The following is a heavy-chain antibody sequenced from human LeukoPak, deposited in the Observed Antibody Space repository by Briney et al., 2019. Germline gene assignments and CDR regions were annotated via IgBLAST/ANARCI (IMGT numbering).Heavy chain of an antibody. V-gene: IGHV1-69*04. D-gene: IGHD3-22*01. CDR2: IIPILGIA. CDR3: AKTLLGSGYEDDY. J-gene: IGHJ4*02. Sequence: GSSVKVSFKASGGTFSSYAISWVRQPPGQGLEWMGRIIPILGIANYAQKFQGRVTITADKSTSTAYMELSSLRSEDTAVYYCAKTLLGSGYEDDYWGQGTLVTVSS. CDR1: GGTFSSYA.